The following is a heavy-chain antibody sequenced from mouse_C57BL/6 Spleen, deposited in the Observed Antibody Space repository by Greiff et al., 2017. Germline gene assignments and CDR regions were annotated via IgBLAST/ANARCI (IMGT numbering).Heavy chain of an antibody. D-gene: IGHD2-5*01. CDR1: GFSFTSYA. Sequence: QVQLKESGPGLVEPSQSLSITCTVSGFSFTSYAISWVRQPPGKGLEWLGGICTGGGTNDNSALKSRMSIITDNSKSQVFLKKNSLQTDDSARYYGARFYYSNDYYAMDYWGQGTSVTVSS. CDR2: ICTGGGT. V-gene: IGHV2-9-1*01. CDR3: ARFYYSNDYYAMDY. J-gene: IGHJ4*01.